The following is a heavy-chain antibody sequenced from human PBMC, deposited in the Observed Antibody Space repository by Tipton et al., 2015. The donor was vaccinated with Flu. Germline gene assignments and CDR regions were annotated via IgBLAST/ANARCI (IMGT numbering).Heavy chain of an antibody. D-gene: IGHD1-7*01. J-gene: IGHJ3*01. CDR2: TYFTGST. CDR3: ARRSFSKTGTSKSGAFDV. CDR1: GGSISSHY. Sequence: TLSLTCTVSGGSISSHYWSWIRQPPGKGLEWIGYTYFTGSTKYSSSLKSRVTISVDTSKNQFSLNLSSVTAADTALYYCARRSFSKTGTSKSGAFDVWGQGTMVTVSS. V-gene: IGHV4-59*08.